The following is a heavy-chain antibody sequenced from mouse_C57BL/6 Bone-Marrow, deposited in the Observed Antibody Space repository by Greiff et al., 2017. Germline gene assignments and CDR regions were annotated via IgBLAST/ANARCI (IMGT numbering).Heavy chain of an antibody. Sequence: EVKLVESGGGLVQPGGSLKLSCAASGFTFSDYYMYWVRQTPEKRLEWVAYISNGGGSTYYPDTVKGRFTISRDNAKNTLYPQMSRLKSEDTAMYYCARQGIRNYAMDYWGQGTSVTVSS. CDR1: GFTFSDYY. CDR3: ARQGIRNYAMDY. CDR2: ISNGGGST. J-gene: IGHJ4*01. V-gene: IGHV5-12*01.